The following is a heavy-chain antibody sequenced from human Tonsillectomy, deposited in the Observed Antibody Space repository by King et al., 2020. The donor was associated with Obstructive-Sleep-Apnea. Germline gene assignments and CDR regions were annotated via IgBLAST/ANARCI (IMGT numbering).Heavy chain of an antibody. CDR3: AHSPNLNARFDY. D-gene: IGHD1-1*01. CDR2: LYWNDEE. J-gene: IGHJ4*02. V-gene: IGHV2-5*01. Sequence: TLKESGPTLVKPTQTLTLTCTFSGFSLNTSGVGVGWIRQPPRKALEWLALLYWNDEERYRPSLESRLTVTKDTSKNQVILIMTNMDPVDTATYYCAHSPNLNARFDYWGQGTLVTVSS. CDR1: GFSLNTSGVG.